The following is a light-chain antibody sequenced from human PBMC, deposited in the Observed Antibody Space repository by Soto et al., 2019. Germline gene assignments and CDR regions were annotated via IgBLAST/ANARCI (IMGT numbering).Light chain of an antibody. CDR1: QSVGSS. J-gene: IGKJ1*01. CDR3: QQYGSSPRT. CDR2: GAS. Sequence: DIVLTQLPGTLSLSPGGRATLSCRASQSVGSSLAWYQQKPGQAPRLVMYGASSRATGIPDRFSGSGSGTDFTLTISRMEPEDFAVYCCQQYGSSPRTFGQGTKVDI. V-gene: IGKV3-20*01.